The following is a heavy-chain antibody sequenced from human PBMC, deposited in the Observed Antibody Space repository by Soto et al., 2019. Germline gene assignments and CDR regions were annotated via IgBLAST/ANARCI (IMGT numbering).Heavy chain of an antibody. CDR3: ASAKAVVVAALGI. V-gene: IGHV3-23*01. CDR2: ISENGGSRGGT. J-gene: IGHJ3*02. D-gene: IGHD2-21*01. Sequence: EGHLLESGGGLVQPGGSLRLSCTASGFTFSNSAMIWVRQAPGQGLEWVASISENGGSRGGTYYADSVKGRFTISRNNSKFTLYLQVDSLTGADTAVYYCASAKAVVVAALGIWGQGTMVTVSS. CDR1: GFTFSNSA.